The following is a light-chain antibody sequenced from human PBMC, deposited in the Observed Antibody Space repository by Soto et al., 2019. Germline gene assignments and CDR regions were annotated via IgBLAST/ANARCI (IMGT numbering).Light chain of an antibody. Sequence: DIQMTQSPSTLSASVGDRVTITCRASQSIDSWLAWYQQKPGKDPKLLIYKASSLESGVPSRFSGSGFGTEFTFTISSLQPDDFATYYCQQYKSYPITFGQGTRLEIK. V-gene: IGKV1-5*03. CDR2: KAS. J-gene: IGKJ5*01. CDR1: QSIDSW. CDR3: QQYKSYPIT.